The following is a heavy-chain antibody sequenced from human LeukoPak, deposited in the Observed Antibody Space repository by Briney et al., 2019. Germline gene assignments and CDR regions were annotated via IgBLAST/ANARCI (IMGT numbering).Heavy chain of an antibody. D-gene: IGHD3-10*02. V-gene: IGHV3-48*03. CDR3: AERGITTIGGV. CDR1: GFTLSSYE. CDR2: ISSSGSTI. J-gene: IGHJ6*04. Sequence: PGGCLRLSCAASGFTLSSYEMTWVRQAPGKGLEWVSYISSSGSTIYYADTVKGRFTISRNNAKNSLYLHRSSLRAEDTAVYYGAERGITTIGGVCGKGTTVTISS.